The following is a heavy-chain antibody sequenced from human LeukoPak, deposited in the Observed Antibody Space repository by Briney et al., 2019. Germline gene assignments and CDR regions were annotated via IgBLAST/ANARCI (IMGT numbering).Heavy chain of an antibody. CDR3: ARGPRYCSTSSCFSEWYWFDP. V-gene: IGHV1-18*01. CDR2: IIGYNGNA. CDR1: GYTFTSNG. Sequence: ASVKVSCKASGYTFTSNGISWVRQAPGQGLEWMGWIIGYNGNANYAQKFQGRVTMTTDKSTSTVYMEVRSLRFDDTAVYYCARGPRYCSTSSCFSEWYWFDPWGQGTLVTVSS. D-gene: IGHD2-2*01. J-gene: IGHJ5*02.